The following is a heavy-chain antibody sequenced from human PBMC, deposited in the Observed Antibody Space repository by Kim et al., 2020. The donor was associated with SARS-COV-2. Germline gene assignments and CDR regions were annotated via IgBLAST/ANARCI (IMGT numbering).Heavy chain of an antibody. CDR2: INHSGST. CDR3: ARGLWFGSNPLPAHSPRKNWFDP. CDR1: GGSFSGYY. V-gene: IGHV4-34*01. D-gene: IGHD3-10*01. Sequence: SETLSLTCAVYGGSFSGYYWSWIRQPPGKGLEWIGEINHSGSTNYNPSLKSRVTISVDTSKNQFSLKLSSVTAADTAVYYCARGLWFGSNPLPAHSPRKNWFDPWGQGTLVTVSS. J-gene: IGHJ5*02.